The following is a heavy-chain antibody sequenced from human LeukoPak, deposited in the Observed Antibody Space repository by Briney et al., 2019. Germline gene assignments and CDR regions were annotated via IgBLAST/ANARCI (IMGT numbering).Heavy chain of an antibody. V-gene: IGHV2-5*02. CDR2: IYWDDDK. Sequence: SGPTLVKPTQTLTLICTFSGFSLSTSGVGVGWIRQPPGKALEWLALIYWDDDKRYSPSLKSRLTITKDTSKNQVVLTMTNMDPVDTATYYCAHNRGSGSYPNSWFDPWGQGILVTVSS. CDR3: AHNRGSGSYPNSWFDP. D-gene: IGHD3-10*01. J-gene: IGHJ5*02. CDR1: GFSLSTSGVG.